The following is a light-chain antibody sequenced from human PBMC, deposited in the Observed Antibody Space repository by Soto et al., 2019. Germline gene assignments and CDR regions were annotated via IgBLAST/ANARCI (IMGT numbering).Light chain of an antibody. Sequence: DIQMTQSSSTLSASVGDRVTITCRASQSISSWLAWYQQKPGKAPKLLIYKASSLESGVPSRFSSSGSGTEFTLTIISLQPDDFATYYCQQYNSYATVGQGTKVDIK. V-gene: IGKV1-5*03. CDR2: KAS. CDR1: QSISSW. J-gene: IGKJ1*01. CDR3: QQYNSYAT.